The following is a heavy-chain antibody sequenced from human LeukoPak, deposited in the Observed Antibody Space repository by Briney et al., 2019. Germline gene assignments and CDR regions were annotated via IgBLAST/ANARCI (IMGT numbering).Heavy chain of an antibody. D-gene: IGHD3-22*01. CDR3: ARDYYDTSGYLGWFDP. CDR2: ISAYNGNT. J-gene: IGHJ5*02. Sequence: ASVKVSCKASGYTFTNYGINWVRQAPGQGLEWMGWISAYNGNTNYAQKLQGRVTMTTDTSTSTAYMELRSLRSDDTAVYYCARDYYDTSGYLGWFDPWGQGTLVTVSS. CDR1: GYTFTNYG. V-gene: IGHV1-18*01.